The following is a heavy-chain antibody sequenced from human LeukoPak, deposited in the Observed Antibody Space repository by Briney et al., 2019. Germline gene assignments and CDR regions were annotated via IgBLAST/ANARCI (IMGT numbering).Heavy chain of an antibody. J-gene: IGHJ4*02. D-gene: IGHD6-13*01. CDR1: GGSFSGYY. Sequence: SETLSLTCAVYGGSFSGYYWSWIRQPPGKGLEWIGEINHSGSTNYNPSLKSRVTISVDTSKNQFSLKLSSVTAADTAVYYCARASLGSSWYVGRWGQGTLVTVSS. V-gene: IGHV4-34*01. CDR3: ARASLGSSWYVGR. CDR2: INHSGST.